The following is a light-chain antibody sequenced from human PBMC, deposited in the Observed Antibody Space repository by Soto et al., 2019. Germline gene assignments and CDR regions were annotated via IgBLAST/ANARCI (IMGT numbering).Light chain of an antibody. CDR2: EVS. V-gene: IGLV2-14*01. J-gene: IGLJ2*01. CDR1: SSDVGGYNY. Sequence: QSALTQPASVSGSPGQSITISCTGTSSDVGGYNYVSWYQQHPGKAPKLMIYEVSNRPSGVPDRFSGSKSGTSASLAISGLRSEDEGDYFCAAWDDSLSVVFGGGTKLTVL. CDR3: AAWDDSLSVV.